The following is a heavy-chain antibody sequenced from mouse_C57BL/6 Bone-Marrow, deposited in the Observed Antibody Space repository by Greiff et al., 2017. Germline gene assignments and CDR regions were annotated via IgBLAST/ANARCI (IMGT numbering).Heavy chain of an antibody. CDR3: ARYYGYPWFAY. V-gene: IGHV1-50*01. CDR1: GYTFTSYW. J-gene: IGHJ3*01. Sequence: QVQLQQPGAELVKPGASVKLSCKASGYTFTSYWMQWVKQRPGQGLEWIGEIDPSDSYTNYNQKFKGKATLTVDTSSSTAYMQLSSLTSEYSAVYYCARYYGYPWFAYWGQGTLVTVSA. CDR2: IDPSDSYT. D-gene: IGHD2-2*01.